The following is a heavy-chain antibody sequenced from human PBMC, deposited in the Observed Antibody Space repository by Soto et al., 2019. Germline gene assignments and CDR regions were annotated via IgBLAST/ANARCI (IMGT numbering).Heavy chain of an antibody. Sequence: PSETLSLTCTVSGGSISSYYWSWIRQPPGKGLEWIGYIYYSGSTNYNPSLKSRVTISVDTSKNQFSLKLSSVTAADTAVYYCARRSRKAGDFDYWGQGTLVTVSS. CDR1: GGSISSYY. D-gene: IGHD6-19*01. CDR3: ARRSRKAGDFDY. J-gene: IGHJ4*02. CDR2: IYYSGST. V-gene: IGHV4-59*08.